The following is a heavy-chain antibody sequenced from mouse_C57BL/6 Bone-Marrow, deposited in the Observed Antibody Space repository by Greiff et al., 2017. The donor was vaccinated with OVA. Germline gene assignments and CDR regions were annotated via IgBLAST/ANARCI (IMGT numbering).Heavy chain of an antibody. J-gene: IGHJ3*01. CDR3: TRDYYGSSQAWFAY. CDR2: ISSGGDYI. D-gene: IGHD1-1*01. CDR1: GFTFSSYA. Sequence: EVHLVESGEGLVKPGGSLKLSCAASGFTFSSYAMSWVRQTPEKRLEWVAYISSGGDYIYYADTVKGRFTISRDNARNTLYLQMSSLKSEDTAMYYCTRDYYGSSQAWFAYWGKGTLVTVSA. V-gene: IGHV5-9-1*02.